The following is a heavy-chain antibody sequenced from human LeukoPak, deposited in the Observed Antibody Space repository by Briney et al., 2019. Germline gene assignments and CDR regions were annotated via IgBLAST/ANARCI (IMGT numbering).Heavy chain of an antibody. J-gene: IGHJ6*03. D-gene: IGHD2-2*01. CDR2: IYTSGST. CDR3: ARDGYCSSTSCSHLYHYYYYMDV. Sequence: SETLSLTCTVSGGSISSYYWSWIRPPAGKGLEWIGRIYTSGSTNYNPSLKSRVTMSVDTSKNQFSLKLSSVTAADTAVYYCARDGYCSSTSCSHLYHYYYYMDVWGKGTTVTVSS. CDR1: GGSISSYY. V-gene: IGHV4-4*07.